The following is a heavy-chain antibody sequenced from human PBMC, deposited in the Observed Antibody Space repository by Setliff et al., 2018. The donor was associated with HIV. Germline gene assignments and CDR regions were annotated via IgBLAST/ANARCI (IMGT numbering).Heavy chain of an antibody. Sequence: AETLSLTCTVSGGASSSSSYYWGGIRRPPGKGLEWIGSIYYSGSTYYNPSLKSRVTISVDTSKNQFALKLSSVTAADTTVYYCARAPLGSCWYPNLFHPFGQAPLVTVSS. CDR3: ARAPLGSCWYPNLFHP. D-gene: IGHD6-19*01. V-gene: IGHV4-39*01. J-gene: IGHJ5*02. CDR2: IYYSGST. CDR1: GGASSSSSYY.